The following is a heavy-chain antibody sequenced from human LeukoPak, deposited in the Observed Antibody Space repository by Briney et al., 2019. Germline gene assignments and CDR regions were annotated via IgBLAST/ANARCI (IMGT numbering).Heavy chain of an antibody. CDR3: ARRTAVSYYFDS. CDR2: IYSGGGT. CDR1: GFTVSSNY. V-gene: IGHV3-53*01. J-gene: IGHJ4*02. D-gene: IGHD1-14*01. Sequence: GGSLRLSCAASGFTVSSNYMSWVRQVPGKGLEWVSVIYSGGGTFYADSVKGRFTISRDNSKNTLYLQMNSLRVEDTAVYYCARRTAVSYYFDSWGQGTLVTVSS.